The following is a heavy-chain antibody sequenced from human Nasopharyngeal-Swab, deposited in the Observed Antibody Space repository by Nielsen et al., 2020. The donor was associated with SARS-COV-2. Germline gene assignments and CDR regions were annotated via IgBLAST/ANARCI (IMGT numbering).Heavy chain of an antibody. Sequence: SETLSLTCTVSGGSLTNYYWNWVRQSPGKGLEWIGYIFYSGTTYYDPSLKTRVTISVDTSKHQFSLKLSSVTAADSAVYFCARVTRDVDYWGQGTLVTVSS. CDR3: ARVTRDVDY. V-gene: IGHV4-59*01. J-gene: IGHJ4*02. CDR1: GGSLTNYY. CDR2: IFYSGTT. D-gene: IGHD1-14*01.